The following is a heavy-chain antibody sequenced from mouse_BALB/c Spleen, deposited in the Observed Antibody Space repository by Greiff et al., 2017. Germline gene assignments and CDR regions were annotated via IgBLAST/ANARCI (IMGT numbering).Heavy chain of an antibody. CDR2: ISSGSSTI. J-gene: IGHJ4*01. D-gene: IGHD2-4*01. CDR1: GFTFSSFG. CDR3: ARSGLHYAMDY. Sequence: EVKLQESGGGLVQPGGSRKLSCAASGFTFSSFGMHWVRQAPEKGLEWVAYISSGSSTIYYADTVKGRFTISRDNPKNTLFLQMTSLRSEDTAMYYCARSGLHYAMDYWGQGTSVTVSS. V-gene: IGHV5-17*02.